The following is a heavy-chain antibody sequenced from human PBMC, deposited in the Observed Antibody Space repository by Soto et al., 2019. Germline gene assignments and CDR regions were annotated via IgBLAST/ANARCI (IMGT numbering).Heavy chain of an antibody. D-gene: IGHD6-13*01. CDR2: IRSKANSYAT. Sequence: EVQLVASGGGLVQPGGSLKLSCAASGFTFSGSAMHWVLQASGKGLEWVGRIRSKANSYATAYAASVKGRFTISRDDSKNTAYLQMNSLKTEDTAVYYCTSHLGGALRAAAGYWYFDLWGRGTLVTVSS. CDR3: TSHLGGALRAAAGYWYFDL. V-gene: IGHV3-73*02. J-gene: IGHJ2*01. CDR1: GFTFSGSA.